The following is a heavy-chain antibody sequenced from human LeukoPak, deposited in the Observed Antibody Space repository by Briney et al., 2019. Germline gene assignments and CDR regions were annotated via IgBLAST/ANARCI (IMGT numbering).Heavy chain of an antibody. CDR1: GFSFDDYA. Sequence: SGGSLRLSCAASGFSFDDYAMHWVRQAPGKGLQWVSLISWDGGATYYADSVKGRFTISRDNSKNSLYLQMNSLRAEDTALYFCAKWEGRYSGYPHWGQGALVTVSS. V-gene: IGHV3-43D*03. CDR2: ISWDGGAT. CDR3: AKWEGRYSGYPH. D-gene: IGHD5-12*01. J-gene: IGHJ4*02.